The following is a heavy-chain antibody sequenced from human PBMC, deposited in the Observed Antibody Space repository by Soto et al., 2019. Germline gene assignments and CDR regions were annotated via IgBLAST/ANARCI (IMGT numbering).Heavy chain of an antibody. CDR3: ARQIYDSDTGPNFQYYFDS. CDR1: GYSFAGYW. V-gene: IGHV5-10-1*03. J-gene: IGHJ4*02. CDR2: IDPSDSQT. D-gene: IGHD3-22*01. Sequence: EVRLEQSGAEVKKSGESLTISCKGSGYSFAGYWITWVRQKPGKGLEWMGRIDPSDSQTYYSPSFRGHVTISVTKSITTVFLQWSSLRASDTAVYYCARQIYDSDTGPNFQYYFDSWGQGTPVTVSS.